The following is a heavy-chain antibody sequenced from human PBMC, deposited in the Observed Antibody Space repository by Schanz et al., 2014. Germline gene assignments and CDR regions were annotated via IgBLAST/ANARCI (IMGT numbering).Heavy chain of an antibody. CDR2: ISDSGGSM. D-gene: IGHD2-15*01. J-gene: IGHJ6*02. CDR3: ARVELSVYYYAMDV. V-gene: IGHV3-23*04. CDR1: GFTFSDYA. Sequence: EVHLVESGGGLVQPGGSLRLSCAATGFTFSDYAMSWVRQAPGKGLEWVSAISDSGGSMFYADSVKGRFTISRDNAKNSLYLQMNSLRAEDAAVYYCARVELSVYYYAMDVWGPGTLVTVSS.